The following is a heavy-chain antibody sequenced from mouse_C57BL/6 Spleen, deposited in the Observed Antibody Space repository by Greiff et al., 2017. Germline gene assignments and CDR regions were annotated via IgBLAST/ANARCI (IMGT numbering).Heavy chain of an antibody. V-gene: IGHV5-17*01. J-gene: IGHJ3*01. Sequence: EVQLQESGGGLVKPGGSLKLSCAASGFTFSDYGMHWVRQAPEKGLEWVAYISSGSSTIYYADTVKGRFTISRDNAKNTLFLQMTSLRSEDTAMYYCARNGYSWFAYWGQGTLVTVSA. D-gene: IGHD2-3*01. CDR2: ISSGSSTI. CDR1: GFTFSDYG. CDR3: ARNGYSWFAY.